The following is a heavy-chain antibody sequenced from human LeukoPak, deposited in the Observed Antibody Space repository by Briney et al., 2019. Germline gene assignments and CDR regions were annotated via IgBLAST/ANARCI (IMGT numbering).Heavy chain of an antibody. D-gene: IGHD2-21*02. CDR3: ARWVTADRGKKDAFDI. Sequence: GESLKISCTASGYSFTTYWIGWVRQMPGKGLEWMGILYPGDSDTRYSPSFEGQVTISADKSISTAYSQWSSLKASDTAIYHCARWVTADRGKKDAFDIWGQGTMVTVSS. V-gene: IGHV5-51*01. CDR2: LYPGDSDT. J-gene: IGHJ3*02. CDR1: GYSFTTYW.